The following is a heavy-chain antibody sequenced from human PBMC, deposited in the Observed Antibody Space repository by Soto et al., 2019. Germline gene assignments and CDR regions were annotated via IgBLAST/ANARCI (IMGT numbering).Heavy chain of an antibody. Sequence: QVQLVESGGGVVQPGRSLRLSCAASGFTFSNYAIHWVRQAPGKGLEWVAVLSYDGNNIHYADSVKGRFTVSRDNAKNTLLLQMNRLTTEDTALYYCARGPIGDAAMVTNYFDYWGQGTLVTVSS. V-gene: IGHV3-30-3*01. J-gene: IGHJ4*02. D-gene: IGHD5-18*01. CDR2: LSYDGNNI. CDR1: GFTFSNYA. CDR3: ARGPIGDAAMVTNYFDY.